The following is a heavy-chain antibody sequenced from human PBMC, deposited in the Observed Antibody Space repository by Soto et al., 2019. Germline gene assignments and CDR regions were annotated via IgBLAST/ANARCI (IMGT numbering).Heavy chain of an antibody. CDR3: ASFGVASMNWFDP. J-gene: IGHJ5*02. Sequence: QLQLQESGPGLVKPSQTLSLTCTVSGVSISRVDYYWTWIRQSPGKGLEWIGCIDYSGTTYYNPSLKSRVTISEDTSKNQFALKLTSVAAADTAMYYCASFGVASMNWFDPWGQGTLVIVSS. CDR1: GVSISRVDYY. CDR2: IDYSGTT. D-gene: IGHD3-3*01. V-gene: IGHV4-30-4*01.